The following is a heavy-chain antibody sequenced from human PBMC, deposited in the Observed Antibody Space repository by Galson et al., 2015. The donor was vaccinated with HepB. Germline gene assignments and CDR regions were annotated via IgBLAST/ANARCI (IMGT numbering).Heavy chain of an antibody. CDR2: ISSNGGST. Sequence: SLRLSCAASGFTFSSYAMHWVRQAPGKGLEYVSAISSNGGSTYYADSVKGRFTISRDNSKNTLYLQMSSLRAEDTAVYYCVKSSYYDSSGAPCMDVWGQGTTVTVSS. V-gene: IGHV3-64D*06. CDR3: VKSSYYDSSGAPCMDV. J-gene: IGHJ6*02. CDR1: GFTFSSYA. D-gene: IGHD3-22*01.